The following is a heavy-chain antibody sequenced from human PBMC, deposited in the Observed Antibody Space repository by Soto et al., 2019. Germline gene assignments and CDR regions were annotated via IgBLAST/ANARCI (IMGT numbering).Heavy chain of an antibody. J-gene: IGHJ4*02. CDR1: GFTFSNYD. Sequence: PGGSLRLSCAASGFTFSNYDMSWVRQAPGKGLEWVSAISGSGGRTYYADSVKGRFTISRDDSKSTLYLQMNSLRAEDTAVYYCARDPSHSYYTLFYYFDYWGQGTLVTVSS. CDR2: ISGSGGRT. CDR3: ARDPSHSYYTLFYYFDY. D-gene: IGHD1-26*01. V-gene: IGHV3-23*01.